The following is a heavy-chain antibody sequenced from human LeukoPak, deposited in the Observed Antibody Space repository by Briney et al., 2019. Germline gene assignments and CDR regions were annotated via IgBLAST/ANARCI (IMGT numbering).Heavy chain of an antibody. CDR2: IKSKTDGGTT. CDR1: GFTFSNAW. Sequence: GGSLRLSCAASGFTFSNAWMSWVRQAPGKGLEWVGRIKSKTDGGTTDYAAPVQGRFTISRDDSKNTLYLHMNSLKTEHTAVYYCTTDRINYDLLYYYYYGMDVWGQGTTVTVSS. D-gene: IGHD1-26*01. CDR3: TTDRINYDLLYYYYYGMDV. V-gene: IGHV3-15*01. J-gene: IGHJ6*02.